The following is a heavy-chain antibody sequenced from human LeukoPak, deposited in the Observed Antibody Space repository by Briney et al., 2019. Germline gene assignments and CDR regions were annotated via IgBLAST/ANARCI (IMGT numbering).Heavy chain of an antibody. CDR3: ARKENVYYYFDY. Sequence: SETLSLTCAVSGYSITSSSWWGWIRQPPGKGLEWIGYIYHSGATYYNPSLQSRVTMSVDTSKNQFSLKLSSVTAVDTAVYYCARKENVYYYFDYWGQGTLVTVSS. J-gene: IGHJ4*02. D-gene: IGHD3-10*01. V-gene: IGHV4-28*01. CDR2: IYHSGAT. CDR1: GYSITSSSW.